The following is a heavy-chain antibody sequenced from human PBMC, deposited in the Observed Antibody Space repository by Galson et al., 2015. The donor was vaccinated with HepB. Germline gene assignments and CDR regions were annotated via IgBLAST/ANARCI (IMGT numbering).Heavy chain of an antibody. CDR1: GFTFSSYA. CDR3: ARGAFDIVVVPAAIEDQNWFDP. CDR2: ISYDGSNK. J-gene: IGHJ5*02. D-gene: IGHD2-2*01. Sequence: SLRLSCAASGFTFSSYAMHWVRQAPGKGLEWVAVISYDGSNKYYADSVKGRFTISRDNSKNTLYLQMNSLRAEDTAVYYCARGAFDIVVVPAAIEDQNWFDPWGQGTLVTVSS. V-gene: IGHV3-30-3*01.